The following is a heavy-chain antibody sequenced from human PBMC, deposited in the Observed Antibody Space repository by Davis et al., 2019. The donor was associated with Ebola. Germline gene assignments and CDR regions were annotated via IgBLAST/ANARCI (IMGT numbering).Heavy chain of an antibody. D-gene: IGHD6-19*01. Sequence: PGGSLRLSCSASGFTFSTFGMFWVRQAPGKGLEWVSFIRYDGSDKYYADSVKGRFTISRDNSKNTLYLQMNSLRAEDTAVFYCAKRATVKVAGANYYNAMDVWGRGTTVTVSS. V-gene: IGHV3-30*02. J-gene: IGHJ6*04. CDR3: AKRATVKVAGANYYNAMDV. CDR2: IRYDGSDK. CDR1: GFTFSTFG.